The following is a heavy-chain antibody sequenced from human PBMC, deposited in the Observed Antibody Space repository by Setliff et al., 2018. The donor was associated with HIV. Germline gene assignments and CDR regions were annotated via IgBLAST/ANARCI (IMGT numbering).Heavy chain of an antibody. CDR3: ARDRYAGEIDY. J-gene: IGHJ4*02. Sequence: SETLSLTCTVSGGSINSGHYYWSWIRHHPGKGLEWIGYIYYTGSTYFNPSLKSRVTLSIDTSKNQFSLKPSSVTAADTAVYYCARDRYAGEIDYWGQGTLVTVSS. D-gene: IGHD3-10*01. CDR2: IYYTGST. V-gene: IGHV4-31*03. CDR1: GGSINSGHYY.